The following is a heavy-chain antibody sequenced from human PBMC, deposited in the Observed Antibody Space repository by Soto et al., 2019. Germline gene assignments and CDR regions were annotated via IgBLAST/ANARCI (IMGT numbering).Heavy chain of an antibody. J-gene: IGHJ5*02. CDR2: IWYDGSNK. CDR3: ARESVNDFWNDWFDP. V-gene: IGHV3-33*01. D-gene: IGHD3-3*01. Sequence: QVQLVESGGGVVQPGRSLRLSCAASGFTFSSYGMHWVRQAPGKGLEWVAVIWYDGSNKYYADSVKGRFTISRDNSKNTLDLQMNSMGAEDTAVYYCARESVNDFWNDWFDPWGQGTLVPGSS. CDR1: GFTFSSYG.